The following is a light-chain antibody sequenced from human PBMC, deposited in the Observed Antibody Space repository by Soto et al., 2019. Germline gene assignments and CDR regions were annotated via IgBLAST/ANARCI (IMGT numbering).Light chain of an antibody. V-gene: IGLV2-23*01. J-gene: IGLJ2*01. CDR2: EGS. CDR3: CSYAGSSTPVV. CDR1: SSHVGSYNL. Sequence: QSVLTQPASVSGSPGQSITISCTGTSSHVGSYNLVSWYQQHPGKAPKLMIYEGSKRPSGVSNRFSGSKSGNTASLTISGLQAEDEADYYCCSYAGSSTPVVFGGGTKLTVL.